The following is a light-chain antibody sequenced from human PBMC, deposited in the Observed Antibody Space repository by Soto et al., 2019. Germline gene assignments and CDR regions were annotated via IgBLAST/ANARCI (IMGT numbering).Light chain of an antibody. CDR3: LQYDNWPRT. CDR2: SAS. J-gene: IGKJ1*01. V-gene: IGKV3-15*01. Sequence: EIVMTQSPATLSVSPGDTATLSCRASQSVSSDLAWYQQKPGQSPRLLIYSASTRATGIPARFSGSGFGTEFSLIISSLQSEDFALYFCLQYDNWPRTFGQGTRVEIK. CDR1: QSVSSD.